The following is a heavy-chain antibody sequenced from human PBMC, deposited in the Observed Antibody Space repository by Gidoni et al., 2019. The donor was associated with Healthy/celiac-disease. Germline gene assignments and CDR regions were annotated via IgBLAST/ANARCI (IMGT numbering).Heavy chain of an antibody. CDR2: IYPGDSDT. CDR1: GYSFTSYW. J-gene: IGHJ3*02. V-gene: IGHV5-51*01. Sequence: EVQLVQSGAEVKKPGESLKISCKGSGYSFTSYWVGWVRQMPGKGLEWMGIIYPGDSDTRYSPSFQGQVTISADKSISTAYLQWSSLKASDTAMYYCARHRRIAVAGTAGAFDIWGQGTMVTVSS. D-gene: IGHD6-19*01. CDR3: ARHRRIAVAGTAGAFDI.